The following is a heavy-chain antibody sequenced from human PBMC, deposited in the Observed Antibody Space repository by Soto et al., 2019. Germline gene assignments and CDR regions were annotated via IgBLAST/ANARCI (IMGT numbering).Heavy chain of an antibody. CDR3: EVGSTSRWWDVDL. D-gene: IGHD2-2*01. CDR2: ISSSSSPI. J-gene: IGHJ2*01. CDR1: GFTFSSYS. Sequence: EVQLVESGGGLVQPGGSLRLSCAASGFTFSSYSMNWVRRAPGKGLEWVSYISSSSSPIYYADSVKGRFTISRDNAKNSLSLEMNSLRVEDTAGYYCEVGSTSRWWDVDLWGRCTLVTVSS. V-gene: IGHV3-48*01.